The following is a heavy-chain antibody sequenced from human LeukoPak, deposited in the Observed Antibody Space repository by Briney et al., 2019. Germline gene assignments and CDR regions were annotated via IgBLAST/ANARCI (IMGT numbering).Heavy chain of an antibody. CDR3: ARSPGGYSSFDY. Sequence: ASVKVSCKASGYTFTTYYMHWVRQAPGQGLEWMGTINPSGTTTSFAQKFQGRVSMTRDTPTSTVYMDLSSLRSEDTAVYYCARSPGGYSSFDYWGQRTLVTVFS. CDR1: GYTFTTYY. V-gene: IGHV1-46*01. J-gene: IGHJ4*02. CDR2: INPSGTTT. D-gene: IGHD6-19*01.